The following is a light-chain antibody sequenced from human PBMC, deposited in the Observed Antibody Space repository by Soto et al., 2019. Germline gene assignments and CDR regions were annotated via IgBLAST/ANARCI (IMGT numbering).Light chain of an antibody. J-gene: IGLJ3*02. CDR1: SSDVGVYNY. CDR2: DVS. CDR3: CSYAGSTTWV. Sequence: QSALTQPRSVSGSPGQSVTISCTGTSSDVGVYNYVSWYQQHPGKAPKLMIYDVSNRPSGVPYRFSGFKSGNTASLTISGLQAEDESDYICCSYAGSTTWVFGGGTKLTLL. V-gene: IGLV2-11*02.